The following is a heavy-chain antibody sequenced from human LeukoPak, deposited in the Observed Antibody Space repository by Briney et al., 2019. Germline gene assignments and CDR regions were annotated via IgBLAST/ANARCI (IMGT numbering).Heavy chain of an antibody. D-gene: IGHD5-12*01. CDR2: IYPGDSDT. CDR1: GHRFTSYW. J-gene: IGHJ4*02. V-gene: IGHV5-51*01. CDR3: ARVIVGTVAKMINPDYFDY. Sequence: GESLKISCKASGHRFTSYWIGWVRQMPGKGLEWMGIIYPGDSDTRYSPSFQGQVTISVDKSISTAYVQWSSLKASDTAMYYCARVIVGTVAKMINPDYFDYWGQGTLVTVSS.